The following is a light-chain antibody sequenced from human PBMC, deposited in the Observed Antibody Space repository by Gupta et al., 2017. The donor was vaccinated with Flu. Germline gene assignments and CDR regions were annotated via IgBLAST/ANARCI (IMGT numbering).Light chain of an antibody. CDR3: GTGDSRLNALL. CDR2: ETD. Sequence: QSVLTQPPSVSAAAGQRFTYPCSGGRYNGGTNYVSGYQQPPGTGPKVLIYETDNRPSGVPDRFSGSKSGTSATLVITGLQTGDEAGYYCGTGDSRLNALLFGTGTRVTVL. J-gene: IGLJ1*01. CDR1: RYNGGTNY. V-gene: IGLV1-51*02.